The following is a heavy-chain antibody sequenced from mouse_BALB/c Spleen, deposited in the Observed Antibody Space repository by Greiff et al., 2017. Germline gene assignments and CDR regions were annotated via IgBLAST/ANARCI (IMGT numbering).Heavy chain of an antibody. Sequence: VQLQQSGAELVRSGASVKLSCTASGFNIKDYYMHWVKQRPEQGLEWIGWIDPENGDTEYAPKFQGKATMTADTSSNTAYLQLSSLTSEDTAVYYCKPGVEGTARLNWGQGTLVTVAA. CDR1: GFNIKDYY. CDR3: KPGVEGTARLN. J-gene: IGHJ3*01. V-gene: IGHV14-4*02. CDR2: IDPENGDT. D-gene: IGHD1-2*01.